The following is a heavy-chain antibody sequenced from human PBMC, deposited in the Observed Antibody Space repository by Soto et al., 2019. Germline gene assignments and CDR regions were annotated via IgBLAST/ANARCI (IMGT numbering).Heavy chain of an antibody. CDR3: ARDLMTTVTTLDY. Sequence: QVQLVESGGGVVQPGRSLRLSCAASGFTFSSYAMHWVRQAPGKGLEWVAVISYDGSNKYYADSVKGRFTISRDNSKNTLYLQMNSLRAEDMAVYYCARDLMTTVTTLDYWGQGTLVTVSS. CDR2: ISYDGSNK. J-gene: IGHJ4*02. CDR1: GFTFSSYA. V-gene: IGHV3-30-3*01. D-gene: IGHD4-17*01.